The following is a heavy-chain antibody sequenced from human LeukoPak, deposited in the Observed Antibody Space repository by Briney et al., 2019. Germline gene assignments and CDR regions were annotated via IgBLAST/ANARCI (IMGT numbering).Heavy chain of an antibody. CDR2: IYYSGST. CDR3: ASLNYDSSGLSFDY. CDR1: GGSISSYY. Sequence: SETLSLTCTVSGGSISSYYWSWIRQPPGKGLEWIGYIYYSGSTNYNPSLKSRVTISVDTSKNQFSLKLSSVTAADTAVYYCASLNYDSSGLSFDYWGQGTLVTVSS. D-gene: IGHD3-22*01. J-gene: IGHJ4*02. V-gene: IGHV4-59*01.